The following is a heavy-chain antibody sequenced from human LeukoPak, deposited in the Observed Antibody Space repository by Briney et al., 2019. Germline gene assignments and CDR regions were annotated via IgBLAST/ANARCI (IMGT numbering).Heavy chain of an antibody. V-gene: IGHV4-59*01. Sequence: PSETLPLTCTVSGGPISSYYLIWLRQPPGKGLAWVGYIYYSGSTNYNPSLKSRVTISVDTSKNQFSLKLSSVTAADTAVYYCARAHGVYSSSLGFDYWGRGTLVTVPS. J-gene: IGHJ4*02. CDR1: GGPISSYY. D-gene: IGHD6-6*01. CDR3: ARAHGVYSSSLGFDY. CDR2: IYYSGST.